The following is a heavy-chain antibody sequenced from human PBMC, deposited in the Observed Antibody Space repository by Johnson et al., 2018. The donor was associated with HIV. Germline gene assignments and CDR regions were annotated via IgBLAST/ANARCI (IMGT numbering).Heavy chain of an antibody. V-gene: IGHV3-30*02. CDR1: G. J-gene: IGHJ3*02. D-gene: IGHD3-22*01. CDR2: IRYDGSNK. CDR3: ARRFYDSSGAGFDI. Sequence: GMHWVRQAPGKGLEWVAFIRYDGSNKYYADSVKGRFTISRDNSKNTLYLQMGSLRAEDMAVYYCARRFYDSSGAGFDIWGQGTMVTVSS.